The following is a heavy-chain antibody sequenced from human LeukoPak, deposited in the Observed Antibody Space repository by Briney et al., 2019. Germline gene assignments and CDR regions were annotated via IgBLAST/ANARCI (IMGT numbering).Heavy chain of an antibody. CDR3: ARDGIAARPSHYYYMDV. D-gene: IGHD6-6*01. CDR1: GYSISSGYH. V-gene: IGHV4-38-2*02. Sequence: PSETLSLTCTVSGYSISSGYHWGWIRQPPGKGLEWIGSIYHSGSTYYNPSLKSRVTISVDTSKNQFSLKLSSVTAADTAVYYCARDGIAARPSHYYYMDVWGKGTTVTVSS. J-gene: IGHJ6*03. CDR2: IYHSGST.